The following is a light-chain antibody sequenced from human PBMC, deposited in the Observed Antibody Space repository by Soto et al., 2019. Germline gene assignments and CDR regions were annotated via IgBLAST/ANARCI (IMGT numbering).Light chain of an antibody. CDR3: ISYTSDDVRYV. CDR1: NSDVGIYDF. Sequence: HSALTQPASVSGTPGQSITISCTGSNSDVGIYDFVSWYQHHPGRAPKLIVSEVSHRPSGVSNRFSGSKSGNTASLTISGLQSEDEADYYCISYTSDDVRYVVGTGTKVTVL. V-gene: IGLV2-14*01. J-gene: IGLJ1*01. CDR2: EVS.